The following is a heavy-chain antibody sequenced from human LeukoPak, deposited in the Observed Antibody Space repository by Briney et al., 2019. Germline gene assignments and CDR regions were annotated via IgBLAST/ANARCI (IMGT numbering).Heavy chain of an antibody. CDR2: IIWNSGSI. CDR1: GFTFDDYA. J-gene: IGHJ4*02. CDR3: AKDISVGATPYYFDY. V-gene: IGHV3-9*01. Sequence: GGSLRLSCAASGFTFDDYAMHWVRQAPAKGLEWVSSIIWNSGSIGYADSVKGRFTISRDNAKNSLYLQMNSLRAEDTALYYCAKDISVGATPYYFDYWGQGTLVTVSS. D-gene: IGHD1-26*01.